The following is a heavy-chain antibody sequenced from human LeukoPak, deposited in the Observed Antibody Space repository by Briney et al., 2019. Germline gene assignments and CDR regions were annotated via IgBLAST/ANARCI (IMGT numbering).Heavy chain of an antibody. CDR3: ARPSSLDGSGRYYIDY. CDR1: GFTVSNNF. J-gene: IGHJ4*02. Sequence: GGSLRLSCAVSGFTVSNNFMNWVRQAPGKGLEWVSVTHSDGTTYFADSVQGRFTISRDNSKNTLHLQMNSLRDEDTAVYYCARPSSLDGSGRYYIDYWGQGTLVTVSS. D-gene: IGHD3-10*01. V-gene: IGHV3-66*01. CDR2: THSDGTT.